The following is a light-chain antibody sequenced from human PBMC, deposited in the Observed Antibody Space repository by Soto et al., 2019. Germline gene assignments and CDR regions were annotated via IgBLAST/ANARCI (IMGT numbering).Light chain of an antibody. CDR3: SSFTGNTVV. J-gene: IGLJ2*01. CDR1: SSDVGAYNY. Sequence: SALTQPPSASGSPGQSVTISCTGTSSDVGAYNYVSWYQQHPGKVPKVMIYEVNKRPSGVPDRFSGSKSGNTASLTVSGLQADDEADYYCSSFTGNTVVFGGGTKLTVL. CDR2: EVN. V-gene: IGLV2-8*01.